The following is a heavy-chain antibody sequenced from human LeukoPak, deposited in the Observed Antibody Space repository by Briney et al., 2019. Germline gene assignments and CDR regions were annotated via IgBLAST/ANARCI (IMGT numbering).Heavy chain of an antibody. CDR2: VSGADGAT. D-gene: IGHD2-2*01. Sequence: GGSLRLSCAASGFTFSAYGMSWVRQSPRKGLEWVSGVSGADGATYYADSVKGRFTISRDNSKSTLYLQMNNLRAEDTAVYYCAKHWSYCSTTSCFFNYYYYYMDVWGKGTTVTVSS. CDR1: GFTFSAYG. CDR3: AKHWSYCSTTSCFFNYYYYYMDV. J-gene: IGHJ6*03. V-gene: IGHV3-23*01.